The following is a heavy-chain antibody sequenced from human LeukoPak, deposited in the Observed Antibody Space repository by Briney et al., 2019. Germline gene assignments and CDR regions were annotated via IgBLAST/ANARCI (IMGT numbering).Heavy chain of an antibody. Sequence: GGSLRLSCAASTFTFSTYSMSWVRQAPGKGLEWVSAISGRDGSTYYADSVKGRFTISRDNSKNTLYLQMNSLRAEDTAVYYCAKGNLRGPPPNIDYWGQGTLVTVSS. CDR3: AKGNLRGPPPNIDY. CDR1: TFTFSTYS. J-gene: IGHJ4*02. D-gene: IGHD5/OR15-5a*01. CDR2: ISGRDGST. V-gene: IGHV3-23*01.